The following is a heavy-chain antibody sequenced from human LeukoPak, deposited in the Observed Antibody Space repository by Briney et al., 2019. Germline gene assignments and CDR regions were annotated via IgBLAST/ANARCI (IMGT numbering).Heavy chain of an antibody. J-gene: IGHJ4*02. CDR2: ISSSSSYI. D-gene: IGHD3-9*01. Sequence: GSLRLSCAASGFTFRTYSMNWVRQAPGKGLEWVSSISSSSSYIYYADSVKGRFTISRDNAKNSLYLQMNSLRAEDTAVYYCARGYYDLLTGPDYWGQGTLVTVSS. CDR1: GFTFRTYS. CDR3: ARGYYDLLTGPDY. V-gene: IGHV3-21*06.